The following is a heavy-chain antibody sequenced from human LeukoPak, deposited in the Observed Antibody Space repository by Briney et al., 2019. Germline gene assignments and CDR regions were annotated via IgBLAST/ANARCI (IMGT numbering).Heavy chain of an antibody. D-gene: IGHD6-6*01. CDR2: ISSSSSYI. CDR3: AKDRSIAARRNYYYYMDV. V-gene: IGHV3-21*01. Sequence: GGSLRLSCAASGFTFSSYSMNWVRQAPGKGLEWVSSISSSSSYIYHADSVKGRFTISRDNAKNSLYLQMNSLRAEDTAVYYCAKDRSIAARRNYYYYMDVWGKGTTVTVSS. J-gene: IGHJ6*03. CDR1: GFTFSSYS.